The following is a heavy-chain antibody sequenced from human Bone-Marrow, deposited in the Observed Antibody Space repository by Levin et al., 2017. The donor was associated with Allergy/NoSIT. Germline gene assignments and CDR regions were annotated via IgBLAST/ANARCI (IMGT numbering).Heavy chain of an antibody. J-gene: IGHJ4*02. CDR1: GFTFSSYA. CDR3: ARDPYHSSGWYRFDY. D-gene: IGHD6-19*01. V-gene: IGHV3-30-3*01. CDR2: ISYDGSNK. Sequence: GESLKISCAASGFTFSSYAMHWVRQAPGKGLEWVAVISYDGSNKYYADSVKGRFTISRDNSKNTLYLQMNSLRAEDTAVYYCARDPYHSSGWYRFDYWGQGTLVTVSS.